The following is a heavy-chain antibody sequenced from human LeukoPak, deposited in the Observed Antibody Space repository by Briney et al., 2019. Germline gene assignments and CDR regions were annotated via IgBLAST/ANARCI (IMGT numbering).Heavy chain of an antibody. CDR2: ISSSSSYI. Sequence: GESLRLSCAASGFTFSSYNMNWVRQAPGKGLEWVSSISSSSSYIYYADSVRGRFTISRDNAKNSLYLQMSSLRAEDTAVYYCASSSGWYRGVDYWGQGTLVTVSS. V-gene: IGHV3-21*01. D-gene: IGHD6-19*01. CDR3: ASSSGWYRGVDY. J-gene: IGHJ4*02. CDR1: GFTFSSYN.